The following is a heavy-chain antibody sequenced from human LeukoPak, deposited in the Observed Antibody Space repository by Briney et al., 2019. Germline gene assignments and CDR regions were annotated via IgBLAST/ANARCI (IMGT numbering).Heavy chain of an antibody. J-gene: IGHJ4*02. V-gene: IGHV3-23*01. CDR1: GFTFSSYA. CDR2: ISGSGGST. Sequence: GGSLRLSCAASGFTFSSYAMSWVRQAPGKGLEWVSAISGSGGSTYYADSVKGRFTISRDNSKNTLYLQMNSLRAEDTAVYYCAGDRPQDYSSSWYYFDYWGQGTLVTVSS. CDR3: AGDRPQDYSSSWYYFDY. D-gene: IGHD6-13*01.